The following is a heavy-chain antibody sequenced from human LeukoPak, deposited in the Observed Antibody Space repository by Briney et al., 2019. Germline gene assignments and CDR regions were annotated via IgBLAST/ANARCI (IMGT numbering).Heavy chain of an antibody. D-gene: IGHD3-22*01. V-gene: IGHV3-30*18. CDR1: GFTFSSYG. CDR3: AKLYYYDSSGQTSDY. J-gene: IGHJ4*02. Sequence: GRSLRLSCAASGFTFSSYGMHWVRQAPGKGLEWVAVISYDGSNKYYADSVKGRFTISRDNSKNTLYLQMNSLRAEDTAVYYCAKLYYYDSSGQTSDYWGQGTLVTVS. CDR2: ISYDGSNK.